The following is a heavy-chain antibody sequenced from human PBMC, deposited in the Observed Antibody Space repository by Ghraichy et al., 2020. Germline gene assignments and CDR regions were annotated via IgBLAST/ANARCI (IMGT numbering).Heavy chain of an antibody. CDR2: ISGSSSTI. CDR1: GFTFSSYS. D-gene: IGHD3-10*01. J-gene: IGHJ5*02. Sequence: GESLNISCAASGFTFSSYSMNWVRQAPGKGLEWVSYISGSSSTIYYADSVKGRFTISRDNAKNSLYLQMNSLRDEDTAVYYCARGGSGSYCCFDPWGQGTLVTVSS. CDR3: ARGGSGSYCCFDP. V-gene: IGHV3-48*02.